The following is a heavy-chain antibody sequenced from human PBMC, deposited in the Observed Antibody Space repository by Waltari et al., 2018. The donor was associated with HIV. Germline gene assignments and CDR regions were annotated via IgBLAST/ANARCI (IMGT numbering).Heavy chain of an antibody. CDR2: IYTSGST. J-gene: IGHJ4*02. Sequence: QVQLQESGPGLVKPSETLSLTCTVSGGSISSYYWCWLRQPAGKGLEWIGRIYTSGSTNYNPSLKSRVTMSVDTSKNQFSLKLSSVTAADTAVYYCARVLGSGYDFHFDYWGQGTLVTVSS. CDR1: GGSISSYY. CDR3: ARVLGSGYDFHFDY. D-gene: IGHD5-12*01. V-gene: IGHV4-4*07.